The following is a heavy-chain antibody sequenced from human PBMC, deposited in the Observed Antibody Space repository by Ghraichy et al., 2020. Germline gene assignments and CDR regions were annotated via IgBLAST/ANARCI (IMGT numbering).Heavy chain of an antibody. D-gene: IGHD2-2*03. V-gene: IGHV4-39*01. CDR1: GGSISSSSYY. CDR2: IYYTGST. Sequence: SETLSLTCTVSGGSISSSSYYWGWIRQPPGKGLEWIGSIYYTGSTYYNPSLKSRVTISVDTSKNQFSLKLSSVTAADTAVYYCARLGYCSSTSCYPLYWYFDLWGRGTLVTVSS. CDR3: ARLGYCSSTSCYPLYWYFDL. J-gene: IGHJ2*01.